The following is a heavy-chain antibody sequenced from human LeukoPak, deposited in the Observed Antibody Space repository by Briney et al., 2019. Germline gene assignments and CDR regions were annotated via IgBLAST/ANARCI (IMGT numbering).Heavy chain of an antibody. D-gene: IGHD3-9*01. J-gene: IGHJ4*02. Sequence: SETLSLTCAVYGGSFSGYYWSWIRQPPGKGLEWIGEINHSGSTNYNPSLKSRVTISVDTSKNQFSLKLSSVTAADTAVYYCAGNILTGSYYFDYWGQGTLVTVS. CDR3: AGNILTGSYYFDY. V-gene: IGHV4-34*01. CDR2: INHSGST. CDR1: GGSFSGYY.